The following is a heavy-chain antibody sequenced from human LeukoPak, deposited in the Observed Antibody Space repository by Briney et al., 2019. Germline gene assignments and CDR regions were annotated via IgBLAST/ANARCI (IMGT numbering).Heavy chain of an antibody. V-gene: IGHV3-23*01. D-gene: IGHD3-22*01. J-gene: IGHJ4*02. CDR1: GFTFSNYA. Sequence: PGGSLRLSWAASGFTFSNYAMSWVRQAPGKGLEWVSAISGSGGSTYYADSVKGRFTISRDNSKNTLYLQMNSLRAEDTAVYYCAKYGDESSGYCSDWGQGTLVTVSS. CDR2: ISGSGGST. CDR3: AKYGDESSGYCSD.